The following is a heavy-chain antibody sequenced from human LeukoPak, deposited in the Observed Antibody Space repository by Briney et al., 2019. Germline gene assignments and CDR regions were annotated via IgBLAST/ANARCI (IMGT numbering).Heavy chain of an antibody. CDR1: GGSISSYY. Sequence: SETLSLTCTVSGGSISSYYWSWIRQPPGKGLEWIGYIYYSGSTNYNPSLKSRVTISVDTSKNQFSLKLSSVTAADTAVYYCARGDYDILTGYSTFDYWGQGTLVTVSS. CDR3: ARGDYDILTGYSTFDY. D-gene: IGHD3-9*01. J-gene: IGHJ4*02. V-gene: IGHV4-59*01. CDR2: IYYSGST.